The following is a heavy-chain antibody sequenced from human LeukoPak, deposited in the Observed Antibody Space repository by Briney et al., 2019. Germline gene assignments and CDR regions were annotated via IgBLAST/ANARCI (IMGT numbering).Heavy chain of an antibody. V-gene: IGHV1-69*05. CDR1: GGTFSSYA. D-gene: IGHD2-15*01. J-gene: IGHJ4*02. Sequence: ASVKVSCKASGGTFSSYAITWVRQAPGQGLEWMGRINPIFGTANYAQKFQGRVTITTDESTSTAYMELSSLRSEDTAVYYCARDGCSSTGTRSGGSCFDLYWGQGTLVTVSS. CDR2: INPIFGTA. CDR3: ARDGCSSTGTRSGGSCFDLY.